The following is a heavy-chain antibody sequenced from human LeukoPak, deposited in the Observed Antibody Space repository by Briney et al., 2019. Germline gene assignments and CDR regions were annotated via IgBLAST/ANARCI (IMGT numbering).Heavy chain of an antibody. CDR3: ARDARISPSYYYYYMDV. Sequence: SETLSLTCTVSGYSISSGYYWGWIRQPPGKGLEWIGSIYHSGSTYYNPSLKSRVTISVDTSKNQFSLKLSSVTAADTAVYYCARDARISPSYYYYYMDVWGKGTTVTVSS. CDR1: GYSISSGYY. D-gene: IGHD1-14*01. J-gene: IGHJ6*03. V-gene: IGHV4-38-2*02. CDR2: IYHSGST.